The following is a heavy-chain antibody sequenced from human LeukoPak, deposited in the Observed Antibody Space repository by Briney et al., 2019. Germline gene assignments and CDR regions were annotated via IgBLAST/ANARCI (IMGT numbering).Heavy chain of an antibody. CDR2: IYYSGST. J-gene: IGHJ5*02. Sequence: SETLSLTCTVSGGSISSCYWSWIRQPPGKGLEWIGYIYYSGSTNYNPSLKSRVTISVDTSKNQFSLKLSSVTAADTAVYYCARSRYYDFWSGHPNWFDPWGQGTLVTVSS. CDR3: ARSRYYDFWSGHPNWFDP. CDR1: GGSISSCY. D-gene: IGHD3-3*01. V-gene: IGHV4-59*01.